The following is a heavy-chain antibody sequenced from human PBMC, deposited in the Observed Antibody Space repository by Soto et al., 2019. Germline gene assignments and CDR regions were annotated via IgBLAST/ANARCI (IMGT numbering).Heavy chain of an antibody. J-gene: IGHJ6*02. CDR2: TYYRSKWYN. CDR3: ARGVAVAGIYYYGMDV. CDR1: GDSVSSNSAA. D-gene: IGHD6-19*01. V-gene: IGHV6-1*01. Sequence: SQTLSLTCAISGDSVSSNSAAWNWIRQSPSRGLERLGRTYYRSKWYNDYTVSVKSRITINPDTSKNQFSLQLNSVTPEDTAVYYCARGVAVAGIYYYGMDVWGQGTTVTVSS.